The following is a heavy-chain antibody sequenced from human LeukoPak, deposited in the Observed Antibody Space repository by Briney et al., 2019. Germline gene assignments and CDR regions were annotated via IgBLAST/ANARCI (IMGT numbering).Heavy chain of an antibody. Sequence: ASETLSLTCTVSGGSISSSSYYWGWIRQPPGKGLEWIGSIYYSGSTYYNPSLKGRVTISVDTSKNQFSLKLSSVTAADTAVYYCARDLMGSLDAFDIWGQGTMVTVSS. V-gene: IGHV4-39*07. J-gene: IGHJ3*02. CDR3: ARDLMGSLDAFDI. D-gene: IGHD1-26*01. CDR1: GGSISSSSYY. CDR2: IYYSGST.